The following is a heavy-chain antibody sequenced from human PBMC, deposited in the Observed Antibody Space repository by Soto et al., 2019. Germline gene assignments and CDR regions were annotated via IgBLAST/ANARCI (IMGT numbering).Heavy chain of an antibody. CDR2: MSYDGRHK. V-gene: IGHV3-30*03. CDR3: ARTSGWYEASDFDY. D-gene: IGHD6-19*01. CDR1: GFPFSSSS. J-gene: IGHJ4*02. Sequence: GGSLRLSCAASGFPFSSSSIHWVRQAPGKGLEWVGVMSYDGRHKYNADSMKGRVTISRDNSKNTLYLQVDSLRPDDTAVYYCARTSGWYEASDFDYWGRGTLVTVSS.